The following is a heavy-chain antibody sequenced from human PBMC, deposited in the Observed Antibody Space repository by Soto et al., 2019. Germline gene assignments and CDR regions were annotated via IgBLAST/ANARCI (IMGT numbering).Heavy chain of an antibody. CDR3: AREVNSSPARGPNWFDP. CDR1: GDSINNSHW. J-gene: IGHJ5*02. D-gene: IGHD6-13*01. V-gene: IGHV4-4*02. CDR2: TYHSGTT. Sequence: QVQLQESGPGLVQPSGALSLTCAVSGDSINNSHWWSWVRQTPGKGLEWIGETYHSGTTNYNPSLKTRVTISFDKSKNQFSMKMNSVTAADTAVYYCAREVNSSPARGPNWFDPWGQGTLVTVSS.